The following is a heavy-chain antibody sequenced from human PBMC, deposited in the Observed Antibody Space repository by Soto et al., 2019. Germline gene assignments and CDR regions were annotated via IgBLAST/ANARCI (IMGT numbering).Heavy chain of an antibody. Sequence: QVQLVESGGGVVQPGRSLRLSCAASGFTFSSYGMHWVRQAPGKGLEWVAVISYDGSNKYYADSVKGRFTISRDNSKKTLYLQMNSLRAEDTAVYYCATHIFDYWGQGTLVTVSS. J-gene: IGHJ4*02. CDR3: ATHIFDY. D-gene: IGHD2-21*01. CDR1: GFTFSSYG. V-gene: IGHV3-30*03. CDR2: ISYDGSNK.